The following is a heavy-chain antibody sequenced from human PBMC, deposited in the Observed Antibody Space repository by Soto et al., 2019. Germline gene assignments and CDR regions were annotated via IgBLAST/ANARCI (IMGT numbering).Heavy chain of an antibody. J-gene: IGHJ6*02. V-gene: IGHV3-74*01. CDR1: ELTFSSCW. CDR2: INSDGSST. Sequence: AAFELTFSSCWLHWVNKAPGNGLVWVSRINSDGSSTSYADSVKGRFTISRDNAKNTLYLQMNSLRAEDTAVYYCARDCSGYEHYFHYYRLVVGFQGTPVT. D-gene: IGHD2-15*01. CDR3: ARDCSGYEHYFHYYRLVV.